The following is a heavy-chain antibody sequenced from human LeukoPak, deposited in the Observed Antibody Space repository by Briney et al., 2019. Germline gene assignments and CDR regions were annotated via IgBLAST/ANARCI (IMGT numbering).Heavy chain of an antibody. D-gene: IGHD2-21*01. J-gene: IGHJ1*01. V-gene: IGHV3-23*01. Sequence: QPGGSLRLSCAASGFTFSNYAMSWVRQAPGKGLDWVSGISGSGSSTYYADSVNGRFTVSRDNSRNTLFLQMNNLRAEDTALYFCASAREYCGSAECYEYFQHWGQGTLVIVSS. CDR3: ASAREYCGSAECYEYFQH. CDR2: ISGSGSST. CDR1: GFTFSNYA.